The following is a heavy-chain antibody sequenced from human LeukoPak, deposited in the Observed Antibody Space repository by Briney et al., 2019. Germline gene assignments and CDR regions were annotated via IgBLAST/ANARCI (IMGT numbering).Heavy chain of an antibody. CDR3: ARDRYCSSTSCYYYGMDV. CDR1: GYTFTSYG. CDR2: ISAYNGNT. Sequence: ASVKVSCKASGYTFTSYGISWVRQAPGQGLEWMGWISAYNGNTNYAQKLQGRVTMTTDTSTSTAYMELRSLRSDDTAVYYCARDRYCSSTSCYYYGMDVWGQGTTVTVSS. J-gene: IGHJ6*02. V-gene: IGHV1-18*01. D-gene: IGHD2-2*01.